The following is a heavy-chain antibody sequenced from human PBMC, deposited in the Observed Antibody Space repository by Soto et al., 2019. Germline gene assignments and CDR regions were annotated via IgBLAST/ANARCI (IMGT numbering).Heavy chain of an antibody. J-gene: IGHJ5*02. Sequence: QVQLVQSGAEVKKPGSSLKVSCKASGGTFSSYTISWVRQAPGQGLEWMGRIIPILGIANYAQKFQGRVTITADQSTSTAYMELSSLRSEDTAVYYCARAAPACYWAGCWFDPWGQGTLVNVSS. V-gene: IGHV1-69*02. CDR1: GGTFSSYT. CDR3: ARAAPACYWAGCWFDP. D-gene: IGHD2-21*02. CDR2: IIPILGIA.